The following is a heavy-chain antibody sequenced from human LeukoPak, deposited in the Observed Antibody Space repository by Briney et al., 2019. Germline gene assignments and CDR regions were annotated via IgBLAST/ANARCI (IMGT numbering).Heavy chain of an antibody. CDR1: GFIFSHAW. CDR2: IRSDGTR. Sequence: GGSLRLSCAASGFIFSHAWMNWVSHAPGKGLEWLGRIRSDGTRDYVAPVKGRLSISRDDSENTAYLQMDSLETEDSSVYDCAVDIPSRPAQIDFWGQGTLVTVSS. D-gene: IGHD2-2*01. J-gene: IGHJ4*02. CDR3: AVDIPSRPAQIDF. V-gene: IGHV3-15*01.